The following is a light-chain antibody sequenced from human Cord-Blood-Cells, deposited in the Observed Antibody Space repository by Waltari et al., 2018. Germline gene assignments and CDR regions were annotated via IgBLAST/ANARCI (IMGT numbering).Light chain of an antibody. CDR1: QSISSY. Sequence: DIQMTRTPAALAASVRDRVTITCRASQSISSYLNWYQQKPGKAPKLLIYAASSLQSGVPSRFSGSGSGTDFTLTISSLQPEDFATYYCQQSYSTPYTFGQGTKLEIK. CDR3: QQSYSTPYT. V-gene: IGKV1-39*01. CDR2: AAS. J-gene: IGKJ2*01.